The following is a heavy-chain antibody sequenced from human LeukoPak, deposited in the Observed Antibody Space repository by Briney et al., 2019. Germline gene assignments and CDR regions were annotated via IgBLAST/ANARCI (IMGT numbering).Heavy chain of an antibody. V-gene: IGHV3-30-3*01. Sequence: GGSLRLSCAASGFTFSSYAMHWVRQAPGKGLEWVAVISYDGSNKYYTDSVKGRFTISRDNSKNTLYLQMNSLRAEDTALYYCAKDIYNYFDSSGYGYWGQGTLVTVSS. CDR2: ISYDGSNK. CDR3: AKDIYNYFDSSGYGY. D-gene: IGHD3-22*01. J-gene: IGHJ4*02. CDR1: GFTFSSYA.